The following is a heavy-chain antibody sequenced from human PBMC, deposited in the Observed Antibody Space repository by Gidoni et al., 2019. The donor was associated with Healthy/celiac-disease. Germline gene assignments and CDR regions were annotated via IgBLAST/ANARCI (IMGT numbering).Heavy chain of an antibody. CDR1: GGSISSSSYY. V-gene: IGHV4-39*01. CDR3: ARRTAATNIDY. Sequence: QLQLQESGPGLVKPSETLSLTCTVSGGSISSSSYYWGWIRQPPGKGLEWIGSIYYSGSTYYNPSLKSRVTISVDTSKNQFSLKLSSVTAADTAVYYCARRTAATNIDYWGQGTLVTVSS. J-gene: IGHJ4*02. CDR2: IYYSGST. D-gene: IGHD6-13*01.